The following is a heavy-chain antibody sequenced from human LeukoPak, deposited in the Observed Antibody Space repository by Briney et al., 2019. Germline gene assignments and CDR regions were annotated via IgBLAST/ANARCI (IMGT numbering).Heavy chain of an antibody. CDR2: IYRSGSP. V-gene: IGHV4-4*02. D-gene: IGHD1-14*01. CDR1: LDSTTSNF. CDR3: AREILGGFNPGAY. J-gene: IGHJ4*02. Sequence: PSETLSLTCTVSLDSTTSNFWSWVRPPPGKGLEWIGEIYRSGSPNYNPSLQSRVTISIDRSRNQIALELSSVTAADTAVYYCAREILGGFNPGAYWGQGTLVTVSS.